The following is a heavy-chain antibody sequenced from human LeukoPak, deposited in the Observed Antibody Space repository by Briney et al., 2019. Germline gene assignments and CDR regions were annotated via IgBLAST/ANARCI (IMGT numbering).Heavy chain of an antibody. D-gene: IGHD2-2*01. CDR2: IIPIFGTA. V-gene: IGHV1-69*01. CDR1: GGTFSSYA. J-gene: IGHJ6*02. Sequence: SVKVSCKASGGTFSSYAISWVRQAPGQGLEWMGGIIPIFGTANYALKFQGRVTITADESTSTAYMELSSLRSEDTAVYYCARAQVVVVPAAKRGTFGYYYYGMDVWGQGTTVTVSS. CDR3: ARAQVVVVPAAKRGTFGYYYYGMDV.